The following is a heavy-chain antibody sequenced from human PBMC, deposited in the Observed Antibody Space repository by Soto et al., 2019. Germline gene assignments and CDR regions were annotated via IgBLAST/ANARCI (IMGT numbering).Heavy chain of an antibody. CDR3: ASRGSGWSYDY. Sequence: GGSLRLSCAASGFSLISHSMNWVRQAPGKGLEWISCITNNDYIYYADSVKGRFTISRDNAENSLYLQMNSLRAEDTAVYYCASRGSGWSYDYWGQGTLVTVSS. CDR1: GFSLISHS. D-gene: IGHD6-19*01. V-gene: IGHV3-21*01. J-gene: IGHJ4*02. CDR2: ITNNDYI.